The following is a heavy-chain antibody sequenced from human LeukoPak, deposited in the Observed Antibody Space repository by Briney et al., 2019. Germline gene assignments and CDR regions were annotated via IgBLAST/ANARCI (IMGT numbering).Heavy chain of an antibody. Sequence: PGGSLRLSCSASGFTFSNYPMHWVRQAPGKRLEYVSAISGNGANTYYADSVKGRFTISRDNSKNTLCLQMSSLRVEDTAVYYCVPKGNEGYWGQGTLVTVSS. V-gene: IGHV3-64D*06. D-gene: IGHD1-1*01. J-gene: IGHJ4*02. CDR3: VPKGNEGY. CDR2: ISGNGANT. CDR1: GFTFSNYP.